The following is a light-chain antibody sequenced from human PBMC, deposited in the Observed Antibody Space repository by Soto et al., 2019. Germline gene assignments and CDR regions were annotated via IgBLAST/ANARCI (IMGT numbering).Light chain of an antibody. CDR3: QQYGSSLLTGT. J-gene: IGKJ1*01. V-gene: IGKV3-20*01. Sequence: EIVLTQSPGTLSLSPGERATLSCRASQSVSSSYLAWYQQKPGQAPRLLIYGASSRATGIPDRFSGSGSGTNFSLTIIRLVPEDFAVYYCQQYGSSLLTGTFGQGTKVEIK. CDR2: GAS. CDR1: QSVSSSY.